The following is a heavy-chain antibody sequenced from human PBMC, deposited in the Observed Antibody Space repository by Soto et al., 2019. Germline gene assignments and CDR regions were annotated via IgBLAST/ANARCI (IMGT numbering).Heavy chain of an antibody. CDR1: GFTFSNYA. Sequence: HHGGSLRLSCAASGFTFSNYAMTWVRQAPGKGLEWVSAISGSGGSTYYADSVKGRFTISRDNSKNTLYLQMNSLRAEDTAVYYCAKGLSGVVVPAAISYYWGQGTLVTVSS. V-gene: IGHV3-23*01. D-gene: IGHD2-2*01. CDR2: ISGSGGST. CDR3: AKGLSGVVVPAAISYY. J-gene: IGHJ4*02.